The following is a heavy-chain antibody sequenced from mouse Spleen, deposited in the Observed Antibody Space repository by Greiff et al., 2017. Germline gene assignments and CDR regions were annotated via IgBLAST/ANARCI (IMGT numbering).Heavy chain of an antibody. V-gene: IGHV1-63*02. CDR3: ARGVIYPGYFDY. D-gene: IGHD1-1*01. CDR1: GYTFTNYR. CDR2: IYPGGGYT. Sequence: QVQLQQSGAELVRPGTSVKISCKASGYTFTNYRLGWVKQRPGHGLEWIGDIYPGGGYTNYNEKFKGKATLTADTSSSTAYMQLSSLTSEDSAVYYCARGVIYPGYFDYWGQGTTLTVSS. J-gene: IGHJ2*01.